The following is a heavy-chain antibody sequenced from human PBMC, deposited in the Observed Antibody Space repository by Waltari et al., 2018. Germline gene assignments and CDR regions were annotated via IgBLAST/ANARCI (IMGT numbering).Heavy chain of an antibody. CDR3: AKDSAVASVNYFDY. J-gene: IGHJ4*02. CDR1: GFTFTSYA. Sequence: DVQLLESGGGLVQPGGSLRLSCAASGFTFTSYALSWVRQAPGKGLDWVSGITGSGTGTYYTQSVKGRFTISRDNSKNTVYLQMNSLRAEDTALYYCAKDSAVASVNYFDYWGQGALVTVSS. V-gene: IGHV3-23*01. CDR2: ITGSGTGT.